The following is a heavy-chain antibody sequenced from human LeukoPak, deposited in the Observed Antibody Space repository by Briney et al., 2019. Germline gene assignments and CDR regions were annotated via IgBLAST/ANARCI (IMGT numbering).Heavy chain of an antibody. CDR1: GFTFSSYG. CDR3: AKVGTNYDFWSGYYNDAFDI. D-gene: IGHD3-3*01. V-gene: IGHV3-30*02. CDR2: IRYDGSNK. Sequence: GGSLRLSCAASGFTFSSYGMHWVRQAPGKGLEWVAFIRYDGSNKYYADSVKGRFTISRDNSKNTLYLQMNSLRAEDTAVYYCAKVGTNYDFWSGYYNDAFDIWGQGTMVTVSS. J-gene: IGHJ3*02.